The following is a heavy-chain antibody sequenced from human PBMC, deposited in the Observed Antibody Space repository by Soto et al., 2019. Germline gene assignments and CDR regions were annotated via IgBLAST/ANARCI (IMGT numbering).Heavy chain of an antibody. D-gene: IGHD3-10*01. CDR1: GYTFTSYA. CDR2: INAGNGNT. V-gene: IGHV1-3*01. CDR3: ARDGDLLWFGEPHPPLYYYYYMDV. Sequence: ASVKVSCKASGYTFTSYAMHWVRQAPGRRLEWMGWINAGNGNTKYSQKFQGRVTITRDTSASTAYMELSSLRSEDTAVYYCARDGDLLWFGEPHPPLYYYYYMDVWGKGTTVTVSS. J-gene: IGHJ6*03.